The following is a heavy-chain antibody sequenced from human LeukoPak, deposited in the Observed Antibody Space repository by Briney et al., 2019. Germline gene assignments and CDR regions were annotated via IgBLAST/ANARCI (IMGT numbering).Heavy chain of an antibody. CDR3: ARDLEYSSSLGY. CDR1: GGTFSSYA. J-gene: IGHJ4*02. D-gene: IGHD6-6*01. Sequence: ASVKVSCKASGGTFSSYAISWVRQAPGQGLEWMGGIIPIFGTANYAQKFQGRVTITTDESTSTAYMELSSLRSEDTAVYYCARDLEYSSSLGYWGQGTLVTASS. CDR2: IIPIFGTA. V-gene: IGHV1-69*05.